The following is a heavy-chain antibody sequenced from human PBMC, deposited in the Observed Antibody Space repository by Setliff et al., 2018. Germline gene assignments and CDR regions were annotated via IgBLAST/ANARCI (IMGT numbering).Heavy chain of an antibody. J-gene: IGHJ5*02. V-gene: IGHV4-59*01. CDR1: GGSISNYY. CDR2: IYYSGST. CDR3: ARETQQQLPLGWFDP. D-gene: IGHD6-13*01. Sequence: PSETLSLTCTVSGGSISNYYWSWIRQSPGKGLEWIGFIYYSGSTNYNPSLKSRVTISVDTSKNQFSLKLSSVTAADTAVYYCARETQQQLPLGWFDPWGQGTLVTVSS.